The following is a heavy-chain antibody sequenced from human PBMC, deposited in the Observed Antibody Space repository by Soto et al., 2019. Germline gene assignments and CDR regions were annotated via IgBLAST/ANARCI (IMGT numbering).Heavy chain of an antibody. CDR2: IDPSDSQT. J-gene: IGHJ4*02. V-gene: IGHV5-10-1*01. Sequence: GESLKISCKGSGYSFAGYWITWVRQKPRKGLEWMGRIDPSDSQTYYSPSFRGHVTISVTKSITTVFLQWSSLRASDTAMYYCARQIYDSDTGPNFQYYFDSWGQGTPVTVSS. CDR3: ARQIYDSDTGPNFQYYFDS. CDR1: GYSFAGYW. D-gene: IGHD3-22*01.